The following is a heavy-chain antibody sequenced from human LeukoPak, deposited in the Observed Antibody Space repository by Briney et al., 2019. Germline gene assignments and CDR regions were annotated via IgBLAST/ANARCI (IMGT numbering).Heavy chain of an antibody. D-gene: IGHD2-15*01. Sequence: SETLSLTCTVTGGSISGYHWNWIRQSPGKGLEWIGNIFYTGNVDYNPSLQSRVTIPVDTSKNEISLILSSVTAADTAVYYCARKTYCSGGRCYGENWFDPWGQGTLVTVSS. CDR3: ARKTYCSGGRCYGENWFDP. CDR1: GGSISGYH. CDR2: IFYTGNV. J-gene: IGHJ5*02. V-gene: IGHV4-59*08.